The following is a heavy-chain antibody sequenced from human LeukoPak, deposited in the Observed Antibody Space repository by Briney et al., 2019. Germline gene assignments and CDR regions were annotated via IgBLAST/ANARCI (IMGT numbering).Heavy chain of an antibody. D-gene: IGHD3-9*01. Sequence: GGSLRLSCAASGLSFSSYAMRWVRQPPGKGLEYVSSISSSGGTTYYASSVKGRFTFSRHNSKNTLFLQMCMLSAEHMVVYCGARAKGQFDWPGDWFDPWGQGTLVTVSS. CDR3: ARAKGQFDWPGDWFDP. J-gene: IGHJ5*02. CDR2: ISSSGGTT. V-gene: IGHV3-64*01. CDR1: GLSFSSYA.